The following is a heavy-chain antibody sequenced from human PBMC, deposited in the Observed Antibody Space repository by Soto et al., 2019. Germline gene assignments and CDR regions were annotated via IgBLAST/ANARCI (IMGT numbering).Heavy chain of an antibody. Sequence: GESLTLSCKGSGYSFTSYWIGWVRQMPGKGLEWMGIIYPGDSDTRYSPSFQGQVTISADKSISTAYLQWSSLKASDTAVYYCASVATTDDAFDIWGQGTMVTVSS. CDR1: GYSFTSYW. V-gene: IGHV5-51*01. D-gene: IGHD5-12*01. CDR3: ASVATTDDAFDI. CDR2: IYPGDSDT. J-gene: IGHJ3*02.